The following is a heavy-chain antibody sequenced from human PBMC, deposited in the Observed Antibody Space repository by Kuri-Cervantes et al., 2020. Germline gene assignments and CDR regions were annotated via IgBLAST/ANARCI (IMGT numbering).Heavy chain of an antibody. Sequence: SETLSLTCAVSGYSISSGYYWGWIRQPPGKGLKWSGSITYSGTTYYNPPLTSRVTISVDTSKNQFSLNLSSVTAADTAVYYCARWGYASSSRIFDYWGQGTLVTVSS. CDR3: ARWGYASSSRIFDY. CDR2: ITYSGTT. V-gene: IGHV4-38-2*01. CDR1: GYSISSGYY. D-gene: IGHD6-6*01. J-gene: IGHJ4*02.